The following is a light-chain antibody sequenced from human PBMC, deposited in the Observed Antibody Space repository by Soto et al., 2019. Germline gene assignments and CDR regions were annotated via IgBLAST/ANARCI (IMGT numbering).Light chain of an antibody. CDR2: QDI. V-gene: IGLV3-1*01. J-gene: IGLJ2*01. CDR1: KLGDKY. Sequence: SSELIQPPSVPVSPGQTASITCSGDKLGDKYVSWYQQKPGRSPVLVIYQDIKRPSGIPERFSGSNSGNTATLTISGTQAMDESDYYCQAWDSTTDVLFGGGTKLTVL. CDR3: QAWDSTTDVL.